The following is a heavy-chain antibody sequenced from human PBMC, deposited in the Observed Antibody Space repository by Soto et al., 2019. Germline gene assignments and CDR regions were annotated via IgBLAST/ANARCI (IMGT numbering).Heavy chain of an antibody. J-gene: IGHJ3*02. Sequence: SETLSLTCTVSGGAISSSSYYLGWIRQPPGKGLEWIGSIYYSGSTYYNPSLKSRVTISVDTSKNQFSLKLSSVTAADTAVYYCARHQGWGGYCSGGSCHRNGAFDIWGQGTMVPVSS. V-gene: IGHV4-39*01. CDR1: GGAISSSSYY. CDR3: ARHQGWGGYCSGGSCHRNGAFDI. D-gene: IGHD2-15*01. CDR2: IYYSGST.